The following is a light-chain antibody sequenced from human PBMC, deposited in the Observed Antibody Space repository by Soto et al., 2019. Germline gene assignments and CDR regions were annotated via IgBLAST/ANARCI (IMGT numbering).Light chain of an antibody. CDR2: VAS. V-gene: IGKV3-20*01. Sequence: ESVLTQSPGTLSLSPGERATLSCRASQSVSSSYLAWYQQKPGQAPRLLIYVASSRATGIPDRFSGSGSGTDFTLTISRLEPEDFAVYYCQQDGSSPVTFGQGTKGEIK. J-gene: IGKJ1*01. CDR3: QQDGSSPVT. CDR1: QSVSSSY.